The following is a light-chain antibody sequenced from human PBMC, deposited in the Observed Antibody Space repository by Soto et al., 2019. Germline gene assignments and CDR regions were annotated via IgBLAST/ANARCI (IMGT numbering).Light chain of an antibody. J-gene: IGKJ1*01. Sequence: DIQMTQSPSPLSASVGDRVTITCRASQNINIWLAWYQQKPGKAPKLLIYNAAYLESGVPSRFSGSGSGTEFTLTISSLQPDDFAIYYCQQYNGDSRGFGQGTKVELK. CDR1: QNINIW. CDR2: NAA. CDR3: QQYNGDSRG. V-gene: IGKV1-5*01.